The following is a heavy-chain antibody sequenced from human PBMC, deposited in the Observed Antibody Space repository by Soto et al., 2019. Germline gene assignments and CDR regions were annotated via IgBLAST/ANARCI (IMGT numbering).Heavy chain of an antibody. D-gene: IGHD2-15*01. CDR2: ISAYNGNT. CDR1: GYTFTSYG. CDR3: ARDRYCSGGSCYPGDGMDV. V-gene: IGHV1-18*04. Sequence: ASVKVSCKASGYTFTSYGISWVRQAPGQGLEWMGWISAYNGNTNYAQKLQGRVTMTTDTSTSTAYMELRSLRSDDTAVYYCARDRYCSGGSCYPGDGMDVWGQGPTVTVSS. J-gene: IGHJ6*02.